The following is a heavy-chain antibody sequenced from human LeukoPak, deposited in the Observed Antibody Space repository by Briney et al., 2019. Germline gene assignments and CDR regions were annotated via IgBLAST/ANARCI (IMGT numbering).Heavy chain of an antibody. J-gene: IGHJ4*02. V-gene: IGHV5-51*01. CDR3: AKRGRSCSGGRCHSTTDFDY. D-gene: IGHD2-15*01. Sequence: GESLKISCKCSGYNFTTYWIGWVRQMPGKGLERMGVIYPADSDTIYSPSLQGEVTISADKSISTAYLQWASLKASDTGIYYCAKRGRSCSGGRCHSTTDFDYWGPGTKVTVYS. CDR2: IYPADSDT. CDR1: GYNFTTYW.